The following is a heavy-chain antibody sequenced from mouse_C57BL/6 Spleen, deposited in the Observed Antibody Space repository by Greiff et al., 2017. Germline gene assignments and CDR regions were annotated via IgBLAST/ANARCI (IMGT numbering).Heavy chain of an antibody. Sequence: KESGPVLAKPGASVKISCKTSGYTFTDYYMNWVKQSHGKRLAWIGDINPDNGDTSYNQKFKGKATLTVDKSSSTAYMELRSLTSEDSAAYYCARDTIVTPIAYWGQGTLVTVSA. CDR2: INPDNGDT. CDR1: GYTFTDYY. D-gene: IGHD2-5*01. CDR3: ARDTIVTPIAY. J-gene: IGHJ3*01. V-gene: IGHV1-26*01.